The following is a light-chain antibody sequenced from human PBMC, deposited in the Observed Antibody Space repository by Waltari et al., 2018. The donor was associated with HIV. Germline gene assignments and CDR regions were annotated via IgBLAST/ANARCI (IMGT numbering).Light chain of an antibody. CDR2: YDD. V-gene: IGLV1-36*01. Sequence: QSVLTSPPPVPDTPRQCVSLSCSGSSYHSRKNAVKWYQQVPGKAPKLLIYYDDLLSSGVSDRFSGSKSGTSASLAIRGLQSEDEADYYCAAWDDSLNGYVFGSGTKVTVL. CDR3: AAWDDSLNGYV. CDR1: SYHSRKNA. J-gene: IGLJ1*01.